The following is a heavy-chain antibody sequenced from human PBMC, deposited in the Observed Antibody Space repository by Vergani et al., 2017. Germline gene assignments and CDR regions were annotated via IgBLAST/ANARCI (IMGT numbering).Heavy chain of an antibody. CDR1: GFTFSSYS. D-gene: IGHD3-10*01. V-gene: IGHV3-21*01. CDR2: ISSSSSYI. CDR3: ARDPYYLGSGSYPYFYYYGLDV. Sequence: EVQLLESGGGLVQPGGSLRLSCAASGFTFSSYSMNWVRQAPGKGLEWVSSISSSSSYIHYSDSLKGRFTISRDNAKISLYLQMNSLRAEDTGVYYCARDPYYLGSGSYPYFYYYGLDVWGQGTAVTVSS. J-gene: IGHJ6*02.